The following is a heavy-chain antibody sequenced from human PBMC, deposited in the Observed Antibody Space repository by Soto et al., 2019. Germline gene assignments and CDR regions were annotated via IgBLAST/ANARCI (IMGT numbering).Heavy chain of an antibody. Sequence: LRLSCAASGFTFSSYAMSWVRQAPGKGLEWVSVISGSGGSTYYADSVKGRFTISRDNSKNTLYLQMNSLRAEDTAVYYCAKDSLWFGELSPFDIWGQGTMVTVSS. V-gene: IGHV3-23*01. J-gene: IGHJ3*02. D-gene: IGHD3-10*01. CDR1: GFTFSSYA. CDR2: ISGSGGST. CDR3: AKDSLWFGELSPFDI.